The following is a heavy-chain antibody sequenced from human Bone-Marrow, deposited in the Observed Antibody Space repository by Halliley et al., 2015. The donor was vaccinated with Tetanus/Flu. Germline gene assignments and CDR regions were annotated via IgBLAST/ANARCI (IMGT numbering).Heavy chain of an antibody. V-gene: IGHV4-30-2*01. D-gene: IGHD6-25*01. CDR2: LFQNGGP. J-gene: IGHJ5*02. Sequence: GLGWIGPLFQNGGPPYNPSLKSRVPFPVDRSRNHFSLNLPSVTAADTAVYYCARQRISDWFDPWGQGTLVTVSS. CDR3: ARQRISDWFDP.